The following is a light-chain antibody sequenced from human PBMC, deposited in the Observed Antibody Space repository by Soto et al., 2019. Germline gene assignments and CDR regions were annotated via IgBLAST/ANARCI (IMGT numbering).Light chain of an antibody. V-gene: IGLV1-40*01. CDR3: QSYDSSLSVVV. CDR1: SSHIGAGYD. Sequence: QSVLTQPPSVSGAPGQRVTISCTGSSSHIGAGYDVHWYQQLPGTAPKLLIYGNSNRPSGVPDRFSGSKSGTSASLAITGLQAEDEADYSCQSYDSSLSVVVFGGGTKVTVL. J-gene: IGLJ2*01. CDR2: GNS.